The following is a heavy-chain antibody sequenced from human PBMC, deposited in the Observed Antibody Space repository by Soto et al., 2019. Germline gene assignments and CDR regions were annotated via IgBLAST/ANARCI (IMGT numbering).Heavy chain of an antibody. D-gene: IGHD2-21*02. V-gene: IGHV3-33*01. CDR3: ARDDVSMVTTFLDY. Sequence: GGSLRLSCAASGFPFNNYVIHCVRQAPGKGLEWVAVIWHDGSNEHYADSVKGRFRIARDNSNNTLYLQMNSLRGEDTALYYCARDDVSMVTTFLDYWGLGTLVTVSS. CDR2: IWHDGSNE. CDR1: GFPFNNYV. J-gene: IGHJ4*02.